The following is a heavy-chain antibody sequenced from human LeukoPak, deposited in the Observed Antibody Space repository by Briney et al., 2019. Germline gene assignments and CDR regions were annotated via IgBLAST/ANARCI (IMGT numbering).Heavy chain of an antibody. CDR3: ARVQSRLSWFDP. CDR1: GGSIKSHV. CDR2: IYYSGST. J-gene: IGHJ5*02. V-gene: IGHV4-59*11. Sequence: SETLSLTCTVSGGSIKSHVWSWVRQPPGRGLEWIGYIYYSGSTNYNPSLKSRVTISVDTSKNQFSLRLGSVTAADTAVYYCARVQSRLSWFDPWGQGTLVTVSS.